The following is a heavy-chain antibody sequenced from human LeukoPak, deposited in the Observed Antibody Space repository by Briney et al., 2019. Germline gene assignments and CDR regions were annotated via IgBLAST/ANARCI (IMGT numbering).Heavy chain of an antibody. V-gene: IGHV4-30-4*01. Sequence: PSETLSLTCTVSGGSISSDNYQWSWIRQPPGKGLEWIGYINYSGSTYYSPSLKSRVTISVDTSKNQFFLKLSSVTAADTAVYYCARYGSGSTWFDPWGQGTLVTVSP. CDR3: ARYGSGSTWFDP. D-gene: IGHD3-10*01. CDR1: GGSISSDNYQ. CDR2: INYSGST. J-gene: IGHJ5*02.